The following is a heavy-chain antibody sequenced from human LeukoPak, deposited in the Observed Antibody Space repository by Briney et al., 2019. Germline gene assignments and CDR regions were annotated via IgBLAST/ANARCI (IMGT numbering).Heavy chain of an antibody. J-gene: IGHJ5*02. CDR3: ARAVLLSPFDP. Sequence: GGSLRLSCAASGFTVSSNYMSWVRQAPGKGLEWVSVIYSGGSTYYADSVKGRFTISRDNSKNTLYLQMNSLRAEDTAVYYCARAVLLSPFDPWGQGTLVTVSS. D-gene: IGHD3-10*01. CDR1: GFTVSSNY. CDR2: IYSGGST. V-gene: IGHV3-66*01.